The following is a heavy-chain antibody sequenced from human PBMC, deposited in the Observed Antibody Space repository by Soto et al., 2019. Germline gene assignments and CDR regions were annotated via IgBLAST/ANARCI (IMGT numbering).Heavy chain of an antibody. CDR2: ISGSGGST. CDR1: GFTFSSYA. V-gene: IGHV3-23*01. CDR3: ETRGHSSGWYDGPGY. D-gene: IGHD6-19*01. Sequence: PGRSLRLSCAGCGFTFSSYAMSWVRQSPGKGLEWVSAISGSGGSTYYADSVKGRFTISRDNSKNTLYLQMNSLRAEDTAVYYCETRGHSSGWYDGPGYWGQGTLVTVSS. J-gene: IGHJ4*02.